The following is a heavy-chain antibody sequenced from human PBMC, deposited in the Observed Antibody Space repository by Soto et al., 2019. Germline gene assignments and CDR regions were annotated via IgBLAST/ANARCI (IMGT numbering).Heavy chain of an antibody. Sequence: VSVKVSCKVSGYTLTELSMHWVRQAPGKGLEWMGGFDPEDGETIYAQKFQGRVTMTEDTSTDTAYMELSSLRSEDTAVYYCATAIIPSNIVVVPAAIPPDYWGQGTQVTVSS. D-gene: IGHD2-2*01. CDR2: FDPEDGET. CDR1: GYTLTELS. J-gene: IGHJ4*02. CDR3: ATAIIPSNIVVVPAAIPPDY. V-gene: IGHV1-24*01.